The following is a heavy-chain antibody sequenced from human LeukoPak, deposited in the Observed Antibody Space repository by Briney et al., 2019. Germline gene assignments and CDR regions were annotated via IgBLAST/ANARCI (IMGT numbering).Heavy chain of an antibody. Sequence: GASVKVSCKASGYTFTSYDINWVRQATGQGLEWMGWMNPNSGNTGYAQNVQGRGTMTRNTSISTAYMELSSLRSEDTAVYYCARGRGSSSSWYDYYYYYYMDVWGKGTTVTVSS. CDR2: MNPNSGNT. CDR1: GYTFTSYD. J-gene: IGHJ6*03. V-gene: IGHV1-8*01. D-gene: IGHD6-13*01. CDR3: ARGRGSSSSWYDYYYYYYMDV.